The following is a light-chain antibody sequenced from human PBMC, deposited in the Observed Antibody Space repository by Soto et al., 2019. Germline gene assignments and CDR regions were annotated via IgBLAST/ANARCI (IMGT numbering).Light chain of an antibody. CDR1: QSVSSN. J-gene: IGKJ1*01. CDR2: AAS. CDR3: QQYNDWPWT. Sequence: EIVMTQSPATLSVSPGERATLSCRASQSVSSNLAWYQQKPGLAPRLLFYAASIRATGIPAWFSGSGSGTEFTLTISSLQSEDFAVYYCQQYNDWPWTLGQGTKVEIK. V-gene: IGKV3-15*01.